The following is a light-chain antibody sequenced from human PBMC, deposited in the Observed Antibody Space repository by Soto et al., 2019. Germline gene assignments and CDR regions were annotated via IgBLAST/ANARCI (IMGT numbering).Light chain of an antibody. CDR1: SSDVGGYSY. CDR2: EVS. Sequence: QSALTQPPSASGSPGQSVTISCTGASSDVGGYSYVSWYQQHPGKAPKLMIYEVSKRPSGVPDRFSGSKSGNTASLTVSGLQAEDEADYYCSSYGGSNNLVFGGGTKLT. J-gene: IGLJ2*01. V-gene: IGLV2-8*01. CDR3: SSYGGSNNLV.